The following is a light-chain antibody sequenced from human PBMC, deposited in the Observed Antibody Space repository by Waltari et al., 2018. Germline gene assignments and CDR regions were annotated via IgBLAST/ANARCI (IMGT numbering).Light chain of an antibody. CDR3: SSYAGSTTLVI. J-gene: IGLJ2*01. V-gene: IGLV2-23*02. CDR1: STDVGSYNL. Sequence: QSALTQPASVSGSPGQSITISCTVTSTDVGSYNLVSWYQQYPGKAPTLRIYEVTKRPSGVSSRFSGSKSGNTASLTISGLQAEDEADYYCSSYAGSTTLVIFGGGTKLTV. CDR2: EVT.